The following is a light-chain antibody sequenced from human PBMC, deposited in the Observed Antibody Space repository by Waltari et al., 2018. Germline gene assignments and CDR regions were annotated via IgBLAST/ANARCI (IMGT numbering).Light chain of an antibody. CDR2: EVT. J-gene: IGLJ3*02. CDR1: RPDGEGYDP. CDR3: SSYAGGSSLM. V-gene: IGLV2-8*01. Sequence: QSALTQPSLAVGSPGPAIHNPRTGIRPDGEGYDPVFWYQQHPGQAPKLLIYEVTKRPSGVPDRFSGSKSDNTASLAVSGLQAEDETDYYCSSYAGGSSLMFGGGTKLTVL.